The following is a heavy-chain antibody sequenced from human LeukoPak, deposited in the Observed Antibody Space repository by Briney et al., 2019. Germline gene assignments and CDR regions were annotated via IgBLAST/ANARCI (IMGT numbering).Heavy chain of an antibody. CDR1: GYTFTGYY. CDR3: ARALSSTSG. CDR2: INPNSGGT. V-gene: IGHV1-2*02. D-gene: IGHD2-2*01. Sequence: ASVKVSCKASGYTFTGYYMLWVRQAPGQGLEWMGWINPNSGGTNYAQEFQGRVTMTRDTSISTAYMELSRLRSDDTAVYYCARALSSTSGWGQGTLVTVSS. J-gene: IGHJ4*02.